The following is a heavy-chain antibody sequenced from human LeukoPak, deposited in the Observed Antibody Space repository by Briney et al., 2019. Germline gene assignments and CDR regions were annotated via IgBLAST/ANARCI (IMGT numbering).Heavy chain of an antibody. V-gene: IGHV1-2*02. CDR3: ASSGYCSSTRCYDYVGGWPN. CDR1: GYTFTGYY. Sequence: ASVKVSCKASGYTFTGYYMHWVRQAPGQGLEWMGWINPNSGGTNYAQKFQGRVTMTRDTSISTAYMELSRLRSDDTAVYYCASSGYCSSTRCYDYVGGWPNWGQGTLVTVSS. D-gene: IGHD2-2*03. CDR2: INPNSGGT. J-gene: IGHJ4*02.